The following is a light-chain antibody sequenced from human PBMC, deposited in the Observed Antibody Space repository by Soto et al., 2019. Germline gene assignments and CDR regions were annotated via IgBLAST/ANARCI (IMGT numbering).Light chain of an antibody. CDR1: QSVLYSSNNKNY. V-gene: IGKV4-1*01. J-gene: IGKJ1*01. CDR2: WAS. Sequence: DIVMTQSPDSLAVSLGERATINCKSSQSVLYSSNNKNYLAWYQQKPGQPPKLLIYWASTRESGVPDRFSGTGSGTAFSLTISSLQAEDVAVYYCYQYYDAPQNFGHGTKVEI. CDR3: YQYYDAPQN.